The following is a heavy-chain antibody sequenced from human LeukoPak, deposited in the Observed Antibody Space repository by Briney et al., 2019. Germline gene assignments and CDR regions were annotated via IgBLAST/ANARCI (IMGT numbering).Heavy chain of an antibody. CDR1: GLTFTDFW. V-gene: IGHV3-7*01. J-gene: IGHJ4*01. CDR3: SGRDSSRSPRAY. Sequence: PGGSLTLSCAASGLTFTDFWMNWVRLAPGRGLEWLANIKPDGNEKYYVDSVKGRFAISRDNAKNEVYLEMNSLRAEDTGVYYCSGRDSSRSPRAYWGQGTLVRVSS. CDR2: IKPDGNEK. D-gene: IGHD2-2*01.